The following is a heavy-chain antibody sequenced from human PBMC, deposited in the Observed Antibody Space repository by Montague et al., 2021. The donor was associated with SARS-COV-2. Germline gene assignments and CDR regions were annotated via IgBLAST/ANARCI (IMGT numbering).Heavy chain of an antibody. V-gene: IGHV3-23*01. J-gene: IGHJ3*02. CDR1: GFTFNSYA. D-gene: IGHD2-2*01. CDR2: ISGSGNNA. Sequence: SLRLSCAASGFTFNSYAMTWVRQAPGKGLEWVSSISGSGNNAFFADSVKGRFTISRDNSENTLYLQMNSLTAEDTAVYYCAKVLRRYQLLTDAFDIWGQGTMATVSS. CDR3: AKVLRRYQLLTDAFDI.